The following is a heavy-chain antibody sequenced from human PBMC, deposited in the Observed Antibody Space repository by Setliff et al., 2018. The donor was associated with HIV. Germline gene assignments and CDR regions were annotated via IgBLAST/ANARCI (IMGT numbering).Heavy chain of an antibody. V-gene: IGHV4-39*01. J-gene: IGHJ4*02. Sequence: TSETLSLTCTVSGASISSGGYYWGWIRQPPGKGLEWIGSIYYSGSTYYNPSLKSRVTIPVDTSKNQFSLKLSSVTAADTAVYYCARQRAGPDYWGQGTLVTVSS. CDR3: ARQRAGPDY. CDR2: IYYSGST. CDR1: GASISSGGYY.